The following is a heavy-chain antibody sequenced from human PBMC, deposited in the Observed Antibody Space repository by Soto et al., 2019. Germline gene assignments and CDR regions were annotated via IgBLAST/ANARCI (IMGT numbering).Heavy chain of an antibody. V-gene: IGHV4-59*03. CDR1: GGSISGFH. CDR3: VRWVGHFDF. Sequence: SSETLSLTCSVSGGSISGFHWGWIRQPPGKGLEWIGYVYYTGSTNYNPSFKSRVTISVDTSKNQFSLKLTSVTAADTAVYYCVRWVGHFDFWGQGTLVTVSS. J-gene: IGHJ4*02. CDR2: VYYTGST. D-gene: IGHD1-26*01.